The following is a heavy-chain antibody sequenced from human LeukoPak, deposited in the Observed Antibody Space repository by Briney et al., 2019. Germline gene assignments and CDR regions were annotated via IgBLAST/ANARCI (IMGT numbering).Heavy chain of an antibody. V-gene: IGHV4-34*01. CDR3: ARGRTGTMVRGGTYYYGMDV. CDR2: INHRGST. D-gene: IGHD3-10*01. CDR1: GGSFSGYY. Sequence: SETLSLTCAVYGGSFSGYYWSWIRQPPGKGPEWIGEINHRGSTNYKPSLKSRVTISVDTSKNQLSLRLTSVTAADTAVYYCARGRTGTMVRGGTYYYGMDVWGQGTTVTVSS. J-gene: IGHJ6*02.